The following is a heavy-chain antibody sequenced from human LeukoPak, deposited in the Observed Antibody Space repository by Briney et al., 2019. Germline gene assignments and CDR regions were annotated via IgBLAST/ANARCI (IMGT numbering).Heavy chain of an antibody. V-gene: IGHV3-48*04. CDR3: ARGRGTVAYFDY. J-gene: IGHJ4*02. D-gene: IGHD6-19*01. CDR2: ISSSGGTI. Sequence: GGSLRLSCAASGFTFSSYSMNWVRQAPGEGLEWVSYISSSGGTIYYADSVKGRFTISRDNAKNSLYLQMHSLRAEDTAVYYCARGRGTVAYFDYWGQGTLVTVSS. CDR1: GFTFSSYS.